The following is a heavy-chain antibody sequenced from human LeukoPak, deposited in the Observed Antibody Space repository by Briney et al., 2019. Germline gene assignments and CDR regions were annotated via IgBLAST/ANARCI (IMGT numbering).Heavy chain of an antibody. CDR3: TTVTDGGSDY. D-gene: IGHD2-8*01. V-gene: IGHV3-15*01. CDR1: GFIFNNAW. CDR2: IKSKVDGGTP. Sequence: PGGSLRLYCAASGFIFNNAWMIWVRRAPGNWLEWVGRIKSKVDGGTPAYAAPVKGRFTISRDDSKNTLYVQMNSLETEDTAVYYCTTVTDGGSDYWGQGTLVTVSS. J-gene: IGHJ4*02.